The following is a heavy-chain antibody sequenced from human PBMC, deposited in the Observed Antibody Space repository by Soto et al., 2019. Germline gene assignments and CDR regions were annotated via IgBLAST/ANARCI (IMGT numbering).Heavy chain of an antibody. J-gene: IGHJ4*02. CDR2: INHSGSI. Sequence: QVQLQQWGAGLLKPSETLSLTCAVYGGSFSGYYWSWIRQPPGKGLEWIGEINHSGSINYNPSLKRRVTISVDTSKNQFSLKLRSVTAADTAVYYCAGREVVTATLDYWGQGTLVTVFS. CDR1: GGSFSGYY. D-gene: IGHD2-21*02. CDR3: AGREVVTATLDY. V-gene: IGHV4-34*01.